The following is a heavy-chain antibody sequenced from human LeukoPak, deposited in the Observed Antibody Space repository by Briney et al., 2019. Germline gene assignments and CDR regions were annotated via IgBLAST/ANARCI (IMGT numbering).Heavy chain of an antibody. J-gene: IGHJ6*02. CDR2: IKSKTDGGTT. CDR1: GFTFSNAW. V-gene: IGHV3-15*01. CDR3: TTGISYGYSSSWYYYYGMDV. Sequence: GGSLRLSCAASGFTFSNAWMRWVRQPPGKELEWVGRIKSKTDGGTTDYAAPVKGRFTISRDDSKNTLYLQMNSLKTEDTAVYYCTTGISYGYSSSWYYYYGMDVWGQGTTVTVSS. D-gene: IGHD6-13*01.